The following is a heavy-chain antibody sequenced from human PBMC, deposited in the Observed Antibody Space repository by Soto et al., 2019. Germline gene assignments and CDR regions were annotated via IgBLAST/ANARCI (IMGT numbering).Heavy chain of an antibody. CDR2: IGTRDDI. D-gene: IGHD1-26*01. CDR1: GFTFSDYA. V-gene: IGHV3-23*01. J-gene: IGHJ4*02. Sequence: GGSLRLSCAASGFTFSDYAMSWVRQAPGKGLEWVSAIGTRDDIFYADSVKGRFTISRDDSKNTLYLQMNSLRAEDTALYYCAKDLGGSYYIDYWGQGTLVTVSS. CDR3: AKDLGGSYYIDY.